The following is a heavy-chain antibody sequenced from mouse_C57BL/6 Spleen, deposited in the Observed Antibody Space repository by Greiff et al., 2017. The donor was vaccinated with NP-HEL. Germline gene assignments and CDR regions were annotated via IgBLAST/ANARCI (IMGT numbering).Heavy chain of an antibody. CDR2: INYDGSST. V-gene: IGHV5-16*01. CDR1: GFTFSDYY. Sequence: EVQVVESEGGLVQPGRSMKLSCTASGFTFSDYYMAWVRQVPEKGLEWVANINYDGSSTYYLDSLKSRFIISRDNAKNILYLQMSSLKSEDTATYYCARARANWDVGDFDYWGQGTTLTVSS. J-gene: IGHJ2*01. D-gene: IGHD4-1*01. CDR3: ARARANWDVGDFDY.